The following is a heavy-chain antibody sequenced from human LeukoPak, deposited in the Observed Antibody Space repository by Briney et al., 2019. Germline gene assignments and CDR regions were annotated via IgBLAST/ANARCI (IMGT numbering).Heavy chain of an antibody. CDR2: IIPIFGTA. CDR1: GGTFSSYA. V-gene: IGHV1-69*05. D-gene: IGHD3-10*01. J-gene: IGHJ5*02. CDR3: AREKWFGELPPSNWFDP. Sequence: SVKVSCKASGGTFSSYAISWVRQAPGQGLEWMGRIIPIFGTANYAQKFQGRVTITTDESTSIAYMELSSLRSEDTAVYSCAREKWFGELPPSNWFDPWGQGTLVTVSS.